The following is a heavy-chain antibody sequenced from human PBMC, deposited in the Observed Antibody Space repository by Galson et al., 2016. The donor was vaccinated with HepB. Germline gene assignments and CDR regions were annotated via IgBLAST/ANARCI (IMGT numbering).Heavy chain of an antibody. CDR1: GFIFRNHQ. Sequence: SLRLSCAVSGFIFRNHQMHWIRQVPGKGLLWVARIEGDGTSPIYAHSVKGRFTISSDSAGNTVYLQMTSLRAEDTALYYCARDLSGPDHWGQGTQVTVSP. J-gene: IGHJ4*02. CDR2: IEGDGTSP. V-gene: IGHV3-74*01. CDR3: ARDLSGPDH.